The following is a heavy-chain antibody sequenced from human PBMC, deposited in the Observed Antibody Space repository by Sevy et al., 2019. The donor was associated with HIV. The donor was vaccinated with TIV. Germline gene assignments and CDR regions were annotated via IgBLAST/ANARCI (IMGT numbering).Heavy chain of an antibody. D-gene: IGHD6-19*01. CDR2: ISGSSGST. CDR3: AKTGFTSASPLLWLVRKWYFDL. V-gene: IGHV3-23*01. J-gene: IGHJ2*01. Sequence: GGSLRLSCAASGFTFSSYAMSWVRQAPGKGLEWVSAISGSSGSTYYADSVKGRFTISRDNSKNTLYLQMNSLRAEDTAVYYCAKTGFTSASPLLWLVRKWYFDLWGRGTLVTVSS. CDR1: GFTFSSYA.